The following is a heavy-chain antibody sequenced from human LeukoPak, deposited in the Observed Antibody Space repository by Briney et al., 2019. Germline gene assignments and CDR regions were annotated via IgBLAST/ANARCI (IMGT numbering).Heavy chain of an antibody. V-gene: IGHV1-18*04. D-gene: IGHD4-17*01. CDR1: GYTFTGYY. J-gene: IGHJ4*02. CDR2: ISAYNGNT. CDR3: ARDYRNGDYNGY. Sequence: ASVKVSCKASGYTFTGYYMHWVRQAPGQGLEWMGWISAYNGNTNYAQKLQGRVTMTTDTSTRTAYMELRSLRSDDTAVYYCARDYRNGDYNGYWGQGTLVTVSS.